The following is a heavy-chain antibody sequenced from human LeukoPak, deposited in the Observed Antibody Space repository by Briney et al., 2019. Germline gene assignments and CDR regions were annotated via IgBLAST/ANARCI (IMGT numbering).Heavy chain of an antibody. CDR3: ARAPGGTAMVTGFGYMDV. CDR2: IYTSGST. D-gene: IGHD5-18*01. Sequence: SETLSLTCTVSGGSLSSYYWSWIRQPPGKGLEWIGYIYTSGSTNYNPSLKSRVTISVDTSKNQFSLKLSSVTAADTAVYYCARAPGGTAMVTGFGYMDVWGKGTTGTVSS. J-gene: IGHJ6*03. V-gene: IGHV4-4*09. CDR1: GGSLSSYY.